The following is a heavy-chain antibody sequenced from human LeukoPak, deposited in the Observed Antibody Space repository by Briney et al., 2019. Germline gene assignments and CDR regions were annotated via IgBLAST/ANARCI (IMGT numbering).Heavy chain of an antibody. V-gene: IGHV1-46*01. CDR2: INPSGGST. J-gene: IGHJ4*02. Sequence: ASVKVSCKASGYTFTSYYMHWARQAPGQGLEWMGIINPSGGSTSYAQKFQGRVTMTRDTSTSTVYMELSSLRSEDTAVYYCARGAETYYDFWSGYSPYYSDYWGQGTLVTVSS. CDR1: GYTFTSYY. CDR3: ARGAETYYDFWSGYSPYYSDY. D-gene: IGHD3-3*01.